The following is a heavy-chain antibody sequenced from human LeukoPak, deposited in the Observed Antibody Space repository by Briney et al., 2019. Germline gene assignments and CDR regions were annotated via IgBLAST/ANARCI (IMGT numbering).Heavy chain of an antibody. CDR1: GGTFSSYA. CDR3: ARNGYYYDSSGYSEFDY. V-gene: IGHV1-69*04. Sequence: ASVKVSCKASGGTFSSYAISWVRQAPGQGLEWMGRIIPILGIANYAQKFQGRVTITADKSTSTAYMELSSLRSEDTAVYYCARNGYYYDSSGYSEFDYWGQGTLVTVSS. J-gene: IGHJ4*02. D-gene: IGHD3-22*01. CDR2: IIPILGIA.